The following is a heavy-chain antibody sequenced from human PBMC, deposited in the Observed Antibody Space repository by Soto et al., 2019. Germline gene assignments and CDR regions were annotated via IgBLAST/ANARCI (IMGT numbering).Heavy chain of an antibody. CDR3: ARGEGDTVLRYGAD. CDR1: GFTFSSYS. V-gene: IGHV3-21*01. CDR2: ISSSSSYI. Sequence: LRLSCAASGFTFSSYSLNWVRQAPGKGLEWVSSISSSSSYIYYADSVKGRFTISRDNAKNSLYLQMNSLRAEDTAVYYCARGEGDTVLRYGADGGQGTLVVVSS. J-gene: IGHJ4*02. D-gene: IGHD3-16*01.